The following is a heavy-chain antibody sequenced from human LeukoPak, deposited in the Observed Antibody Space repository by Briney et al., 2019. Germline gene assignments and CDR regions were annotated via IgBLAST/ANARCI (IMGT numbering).Heavy chain of an antibody. CDR2: ISRVGGRT. D-gene: IGHD5-18*01. Sequence: GGSLRLSCAASHFTFDDYAMHWVRQAPGKGLEWVSLISRVGGRTYYADSVKGRFTISRGNSKNSLFLQMTRLSAEDTAFYYCAKGGGDTAMAMDYWGQGTLVTVSS. J-gene: IGHJ4*02. CDR3: AKGGGDTAMAMDY. V-gene: IGHV3-43D*03. CDR1: HFTFDDYA.